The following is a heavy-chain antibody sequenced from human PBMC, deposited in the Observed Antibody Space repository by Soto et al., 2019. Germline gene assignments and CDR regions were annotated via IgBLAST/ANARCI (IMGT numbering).Heavy chain of an antibody. CDR3: ARSEATGLDY. D-gene: IGHD1-26*01. J-gene: IGHJ4*02. CDR2: AHHSGRT. CDR1: GGSMTSSNW. Sequence: TSETLSLTCTVSGGSMTSSNWWNWASQSPGEGLEWIGEAHHSGRTTYNPSLKSRVTISVGKSKNHFSLKLSSVTAADTAVYYCARSEATGLDYWGQGTLVTASS. V-gene: IGHV4-4*02.